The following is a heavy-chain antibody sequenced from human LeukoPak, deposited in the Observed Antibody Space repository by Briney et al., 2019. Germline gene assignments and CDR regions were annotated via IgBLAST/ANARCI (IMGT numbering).Heavy chain of an antibody. J-gene: IGHJ6*02. D-gene: IGHD1-26*01. CDR1: GFTFSNYA. Sequence: GGSLRLSCAASGFTFSNYAVSWVRQAPGKGLEWVSSISASGGGTHYADSVKGRFTVSRDNSKNTLYLQMNSLTAEDTAIYYCAKGEGTFYNYGRDVWGQGTTVTVSS. CDR3: AKGEGTFYNYGRDV. V-gene: IGHV3-23*01. CDR2: ISASGGGT.